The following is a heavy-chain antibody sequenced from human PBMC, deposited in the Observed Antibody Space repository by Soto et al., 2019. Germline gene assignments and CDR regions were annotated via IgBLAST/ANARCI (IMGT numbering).Heavy chain of an antibody. Sequence: QLQLQESGSGLVKPSQTLSLTCAVSGGSISSGGYSWSWIRQPPGKGLEWIAYTYHSGSTYYNPSLNSRVTISVDRSKNQFSPKLSSVTAADTAVYYCARAHYGDYGYGMDVWGQGTTVTVSS. CDR2: TYHSGST. CDR1: GGSISSGGYS. CDR3: ARAHYGDYGYGMDV. V-gene: IGHV4-30-2*01. D-gene: IGHD4-17*01. J-gene: IGHJ6*02.